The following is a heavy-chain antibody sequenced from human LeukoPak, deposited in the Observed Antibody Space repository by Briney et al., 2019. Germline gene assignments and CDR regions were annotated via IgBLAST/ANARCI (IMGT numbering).Heavy chain of an antibody. J-gene: IGHJ3*02. D-gene: IGHD3-3*01. V-gene: IGHV1-58*02. CDR3: AADSSGKHAFDI. CDR2: IVVGSGNT. Sequence: SVKVSCKASGFTFTSSAMQRVRQARGQRLEWIGWIVVGSGNTNYAQKFQERVTITRDMSTSTAYMELSSLRSEDTAVYYCAADSSGKHAFDIWGQGTMVTVSS. CDR1: GFTFTSSA.